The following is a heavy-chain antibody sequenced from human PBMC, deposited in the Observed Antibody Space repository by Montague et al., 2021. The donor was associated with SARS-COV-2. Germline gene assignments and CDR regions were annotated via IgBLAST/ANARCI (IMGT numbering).Heavy chain of an antibody. J-gene: IGHJ2*01. CDR2: ISSSGGHT. CDR1: GFTFSSYA. CDR3: AKDRGGNSDWYFDL. D-gene: IGHD4-23*01. Sequence: SRRLSCAASGFTFSSYAMSWVRQAPGKGLEWVSGISSSGGHTYYADSVKGRSTISRDNSKNTLYLQMNSLGAEDTAVYYCAKDRGGNSDWYFDLWGRGTLVIGSS. V-gene: IGHV3-23*01.